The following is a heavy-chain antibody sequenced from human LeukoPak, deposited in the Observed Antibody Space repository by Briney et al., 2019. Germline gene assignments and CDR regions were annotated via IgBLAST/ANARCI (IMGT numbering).Heavy chain of an antibody. D-gene: IGHD2/OR15-2a*01. CDR1: GFTFSSYA. CDR2: ISGSGGST. V-gene: IGHV3-23*01. CDR3: AKDQGTSPRITLYYFDY. J-gene: IGHJ4*02. Sequence: GSLRLSCAASGFTFSSYAMSWVRQAPGKGLEWVSAISGSGGSTYYADSVKGRFTISRDNSKNTLYLQMNSLRAEDTAVYYCAKDQGTSPRITLYYFDYWGQGTLVTVSS.